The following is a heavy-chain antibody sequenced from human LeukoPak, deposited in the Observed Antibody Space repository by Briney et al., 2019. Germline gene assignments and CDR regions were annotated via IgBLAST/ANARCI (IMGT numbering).Heavy chain of an antibody. CDR2: IYYSGST. J-gene: IGHJ4*02. Sequence: SETLSLTCTVSGGSISSSSYYWGWIRQPPGKGLEWIGSIYYSGSTYYNPSLKSRVTISVDTSKNQFSLKLSSVTAADTAVYYCARTPKPVAYCGGDCYGEGYWGQGTLVTVSS. CDR1: GGSISSSSYY. D-gene: IGHD2-21*01. CDR3: ARTPKPVAYCGGDCYGEGY. V-gene: IGHV4-39*01.